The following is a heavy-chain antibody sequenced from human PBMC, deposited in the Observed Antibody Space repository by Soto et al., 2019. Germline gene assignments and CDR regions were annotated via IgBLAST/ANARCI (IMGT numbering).Heavy chain of an antibody. D-gene: IGHD2-15*01. CDR1: GFTFSNAW. V-gene: IGHV3-15*07. CDR2: IKSQVDGGTT. Sequence: PVGSLRLSCAASGFTFSNAWINWVRQAPGKGLEWVGRIKSQVDGGTTDYAAPVKGRFAISRDDSKNIAYMQMNSLKIEDTAMYYSTTDSYIDMPIVRLDYCSHRTMLTVSS. CDR3: TTDSYIDMPIVRLDY. J-gene: IGHJ4*01.